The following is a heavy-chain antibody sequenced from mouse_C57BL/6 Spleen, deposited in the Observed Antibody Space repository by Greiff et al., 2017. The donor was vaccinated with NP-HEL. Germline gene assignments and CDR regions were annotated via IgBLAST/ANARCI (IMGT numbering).Heavy chain of an antibody. J-gene: IGHJ4*01. Sequence: QVQLQQPGAELVMPGASVKLSCKASGYTFTSYWMHWVKQRPGQGLEWIGEIDPSDSDTNYNQKFKGKSTLTVDKSSSPAYMQRSSLTSEDSAVYYCARGAYYSNYVRMDYWGQGTSVTASS. D-gene: IGHD2-5*01. CDR3: ARGAYYSNYVRMDY. CDR2: IDPSDSDT. CDR1: GYTFTSYW. V-gene: IGHV1-69*01.